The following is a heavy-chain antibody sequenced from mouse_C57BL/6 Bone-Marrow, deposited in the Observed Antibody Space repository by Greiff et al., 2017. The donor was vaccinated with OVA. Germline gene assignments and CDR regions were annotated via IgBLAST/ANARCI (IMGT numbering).Heavy chain of an antibody. CDR2: IDPEDGET. CDR1: GFNIKDYY. CDR3: ASVIYYDGSSRSDWYFDV. J-gene: IGHJ1*03. V-gene: IGHV14-2*01. D-gene: IGHD1-1*01. Sequence: VQLQQSGAELVKPGASVKLSCTASGFNIKDYYMHWVKQRTEQGLEWIGRIDPEDGETKYAPKFQGKATITADQSSNTAYLQLSSLTSEDTVVYYCASVIYYDGSSRSDWYFDVWGTGTTVTVSS.